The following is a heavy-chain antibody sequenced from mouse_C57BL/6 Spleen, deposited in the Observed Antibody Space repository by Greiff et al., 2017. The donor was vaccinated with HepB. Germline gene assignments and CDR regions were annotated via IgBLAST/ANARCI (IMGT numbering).Heavy chain of an antibody. CDR2: ISSGSSTI. V-gene: IGHV5-17*01. CDR1: GFTFSDYG. J-gene: IGHJ2*01. D-gene: IGHD1-1*01. Sequence: EVKLQESGGGLVKPGGSLKLSCAASGFTFSDYGMHWVRQAPEKGLEWVAYISSGSSTIYYADTVKGRFTISRDNAKNTLFLQMTSLRSEDTAMYYCARGGRRSLDYFDYWGQGTTLTVSS. CDR3: ARGGRRSLDYFDY.